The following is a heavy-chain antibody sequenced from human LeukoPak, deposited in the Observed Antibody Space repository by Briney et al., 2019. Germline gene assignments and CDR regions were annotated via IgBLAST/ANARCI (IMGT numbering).Heavy chain of an antibody. CDR1: GFTFSSYA. CDR2: ISGSGGST. V-gene: IGHV3-23*01. Sequence: GGSLRLSCAAPGFTFSSYAMSWVRQAPGKGLEWVSAISGSGGSTYYADSVKGRFTISRDNSKNTLYLQMNSLRAEDTAVYYCAKDSGVVVAATYFDYWGQGTLVTVSS. CDR3: AKDSGVVVAATYFDY. D-gene: IGHD2-15*01. J-gene: IGHJ4*02.